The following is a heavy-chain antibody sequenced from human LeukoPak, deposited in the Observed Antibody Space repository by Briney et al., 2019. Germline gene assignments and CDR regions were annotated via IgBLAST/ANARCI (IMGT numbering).Heavy chain of an antibody. CDR1: GFTFSSFA. D-gene: IGHD2-15*01. V-gene: IGHV3-23*01. J-gene: IGHJ4*02. CDR3: VQRVASDY. CDR2: ISVSGTDT. Sequence: GGSLKLSCAASGFTFSSFAMSWVRQAPGKGPEWVSAISVSGTDTYYADSVKGRFTISRDNSKNTLYLQMNSLRAEDTAVYYCVQRVASDYWGQGTLVTVSS.